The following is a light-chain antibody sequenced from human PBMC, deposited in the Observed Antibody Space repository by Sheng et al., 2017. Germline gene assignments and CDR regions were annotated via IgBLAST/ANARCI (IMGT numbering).Light chain of an antibody. CDR2: AAS. CDR3: QQNFQTPLT. J-gene: IGKJ5*01. CDR1: QSISNF. V-gene: IGKV1-39*01. Sequence: DIQMTQSPSSLSASVGGRVTITCRASQSISNFLNWYQQRPGKAPELLVYAASTLQRGVSSRFSGSGSGTEFTLTISSLQPEDFAVYYCQQNFQTPLTFGQGTRLQIK.